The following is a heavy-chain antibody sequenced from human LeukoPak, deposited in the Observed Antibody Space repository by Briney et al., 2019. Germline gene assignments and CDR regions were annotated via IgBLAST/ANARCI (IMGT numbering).Heavy chain of an antibody. V-gene: IGHV1-2*02. CDR3: AREALSATSWFDP. Sequence: ASVKVPCKASGYTFTDHYLHWVRLAPGQGLEWMGWIKPDSGGTFYSQKFQGRVTMTRDASITTAYMELTTLRFDDTAIYYCAREALSATSWFDPWGQGTLVTVSS. D-gene: IGHD2-2*01. CDR2: IKPDSGGT. CDR1: GYTFTDHY. J-gene: IGHJ5*02.